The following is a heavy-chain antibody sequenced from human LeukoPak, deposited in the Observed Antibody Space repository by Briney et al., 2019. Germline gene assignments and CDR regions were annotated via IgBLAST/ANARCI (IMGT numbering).Heavy chain of an antibody. CDR2: IHHGGTS. CDR3: ARGRDGFGGFYFDY. Sequence: SETLSLSCTVSADSLSSGGHCWAWIRQLPGKGLESIGFIHHGGTSRHNPSLRDRVAISDNSSRKQFVLRLSLLTAGTTVIYYCARGRDGFGGFYFDYWGKRIKVIASS. CDR1: ADSLSSGGHC. V-gene: IGHV4-31*02. D-gene: IGHD5-24*01. J-gene: IGHJ4*02.